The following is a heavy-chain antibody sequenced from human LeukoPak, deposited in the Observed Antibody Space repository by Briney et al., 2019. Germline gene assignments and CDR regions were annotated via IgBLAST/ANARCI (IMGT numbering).Heavy chain of an antibody. J-gene: IGHJ6*03. CDR1: GGSISSGSYY. CDR3: ARTTEGYCRGRSCYSYYYMDV. V-gene: IGHV4-61*02. Sequence: PSQTLSLTCTVSGGSISSGSYYWSWIRQPAGKGLEWIGRIYTSRSTNYNPSLKSRVTISVDTSKNQFSLKLSSVTAADTAVYYCARTTEGYCRGRSCYSYYYMDVWGKGTTVTVSS. D-gene: IGHD2-15*01. CDR2: IYTSRST.